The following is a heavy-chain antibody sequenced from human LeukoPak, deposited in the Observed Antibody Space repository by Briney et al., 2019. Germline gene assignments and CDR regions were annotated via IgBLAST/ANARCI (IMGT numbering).Heavy chain of an antibody. CDR1: GYTLTELS. J-gene: IGHJ6*02. Sequence: GASVKVSCKVSGYTLTELSMHWVRQAPGKGLEWMGGFDPEDGETIYAQKFQGRVTMTEDTSTDTAYMELSSLRSEDTAVYYCATAFNGDYGQDYYYYGMDVWGQGTTVTVSS. D-gene: IGHD4-17*01. V-gene: IGHV1-24*01. CDR3: ATAFNGDYGQDYYYYGMDV. CDR2: FDPEDGET.